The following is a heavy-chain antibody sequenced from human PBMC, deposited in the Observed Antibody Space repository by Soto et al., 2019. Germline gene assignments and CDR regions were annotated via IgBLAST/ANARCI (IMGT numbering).Heavy chain of an antibody. Sequence: PGGSLRLSCAASGFTFSSYAMSWVRQAQGKGLEWVSAISGSGGSTYYADSVKGRFTISRDNSKNSLYLQMNSLRAEDTAVYYCARHPERIAQIGWFDPWGQGTLVTVSS. CDR1: GFTFSSYA. D-gene: IGHD6-13*01. CDR2: ISGSGGST. CDR3: ARHPERIAQIGWFDP. V-gene: IGHV3-23*01. J-gene: IGHJ5*02.